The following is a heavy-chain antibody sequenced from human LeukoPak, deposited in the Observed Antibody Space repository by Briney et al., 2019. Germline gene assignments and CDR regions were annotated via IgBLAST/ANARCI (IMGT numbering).Heavy chain of an antibody. D-gene: IGHD1-26*01. CDR2: INPDSGGT. Sequence: ASVKVSCKASGYTFTGYYMHWVRQAPGQGLEWMGWINPDSGGTNYAQKFQGRVTMTRDTSIGTAYMELSRLRSDDTAVYYCARPISGSYGGFDYWGQGTLVTVSS. J-gene: IGHJ4*02. V-gene: IGHV1-2*02. CDR3: ARPISGSYGGFDY. CDR1: GYTFTGYY.